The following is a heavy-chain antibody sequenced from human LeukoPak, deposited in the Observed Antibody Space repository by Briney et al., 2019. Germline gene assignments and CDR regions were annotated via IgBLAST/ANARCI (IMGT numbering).Heavy chain of an antibody. CDR2: IYYSGST. V-gene: IGHV4-59*08. J-gene: IGHJ3*02. CDR3: ARHGYYGPLDAFDI. D-gene: IGHD3-22*01. CDR1: GGSINNYY. Sequence: SETLSLTCTVSGGSINNYYWSWIRQPPGKGLEWIGYIYYSGSTNYNPSLKSRVTISVDTSKNQFSLKLSSVTAADTAVYYCARHGYYGPLDAFDIWGQGTMVTVSS.